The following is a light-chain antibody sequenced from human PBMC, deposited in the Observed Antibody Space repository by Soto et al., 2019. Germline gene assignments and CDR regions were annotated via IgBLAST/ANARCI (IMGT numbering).Light chain of an antibody. Sequence: EIVLTQSPATLSLSPGERATLSCRASQSVSSYLAWYQQKPGQAPRLLIYDASNRATGIPARFSGSGSGTDFTLTISSLEYEDFAVYYCQQRSNWPPYTFGQGTKLEIK. CDR1: QSVSSY. CDR3: QQRSNWPPYT. V-gene: IGKV3-11*01. CDR2: DAS. J-gene: IGKJ2*01.